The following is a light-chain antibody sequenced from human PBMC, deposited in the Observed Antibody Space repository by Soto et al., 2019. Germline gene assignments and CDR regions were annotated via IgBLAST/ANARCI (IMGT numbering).Light chain of an antibody. V-gene: IGKV1-39*01. CDR1: QTISGD. CDR3: QQGYSLPLT. J-gene: IGKJ4*01. Sequence: EIQMTQSPSSLSASVGDRVTITCRASQTISGDLSWYQQKPGKAPTLLIYGAFTLQTGVPSRFSGSGSGTDFTLSISSLQRKDVATYFCQQGYSLPLTFGGGTRVELK. CDR2: GAF.